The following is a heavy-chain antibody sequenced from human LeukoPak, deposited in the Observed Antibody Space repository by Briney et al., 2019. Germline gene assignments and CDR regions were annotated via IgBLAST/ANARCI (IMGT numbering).Heavy chain of an antibody. CDR3: ARLGFVVPAVIFDY. D-gene: IGHD2-2*02. V-gene: IGHV3-53*01. J-gene: IGHJ4*02. CDR1: GFAVSSNY. CDR2: IYIGGST. Sequence: GGSLRLSCAASGFAVSSNYMSWVRQAPGKGLEWVSVIYIGGSTYYADSVKGRFTISRDISKNTLYLQMNSLRAEDTAMYYCARLGFVVPAVIFDYWGQGTLVTVSS.